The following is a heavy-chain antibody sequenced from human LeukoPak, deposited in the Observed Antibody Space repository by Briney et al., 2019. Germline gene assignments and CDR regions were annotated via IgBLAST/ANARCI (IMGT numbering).Heavy chain of an antibody. D-gene: IGHD3-10*01. CDR2: ISAYNGNT. J-gene: IGHJ4*02. CDR1: GYTFTSYG. V-gene: IGHV1-18*04. Sequence: ASVKVSCKASGYTFTSYGISWVRQAPGQGLEWMGWISAYNGNTNYAQKLQGRVTMTTDTSTSTAYMELRSLRSDDTAVYYCARELNTMVRGVTSCYFAYWGQGTLVTVSS. CDR3: ARELNTMVRGVTSCYFAY.